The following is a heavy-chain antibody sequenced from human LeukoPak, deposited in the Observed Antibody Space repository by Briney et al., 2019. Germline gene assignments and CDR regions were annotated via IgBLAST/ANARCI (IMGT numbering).Heavy chain of an antibody. CDR1: VGSISSYY. J-gene: IGHJ4*02. CDR2: IFHTGST. V-gene: IGHV4-59*01. D-gene: IGHD3-16*02. CDR3: ARDVGYDYVWGSYRYFDS. Sequence: SETLSLTCTASVGSISSYYWSWIRQLPGKGLEWIGYIFHTGSTHYNPSLRSRVTISVDTSKNQFSLKLSAAATADTAVYHCARDVGYDYVWGSYRYFDSWGQGTLVTVSS.